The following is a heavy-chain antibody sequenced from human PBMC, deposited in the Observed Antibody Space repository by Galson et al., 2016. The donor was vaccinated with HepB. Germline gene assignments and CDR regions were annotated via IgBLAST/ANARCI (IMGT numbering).Heavy chain of an antibody. CDR2: IKHDGTEQ. V-gene: IGHV3-7*03. CDR1: GFTFSIYW. D-gene: IGHD6-13*01. CDR3: ARDSGYRDFDY. J-gene: IGHJ4*02. Sequence: SLRLSCAASGFTFSIYWMRWVRQAPGKGLEWVASIKHDGTEQYYVDSVRGRFTASRANAGNSLYLQMNSLRAEDTAVYYCARDSGYRDFDYCGQGTLVTVSS.